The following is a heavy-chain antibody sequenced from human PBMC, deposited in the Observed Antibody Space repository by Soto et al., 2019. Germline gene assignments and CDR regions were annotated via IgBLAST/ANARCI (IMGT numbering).Heavy chain of an antibody. D-gene: IGHD6-13*01. J-gene: IGHJ4*02. CDR2: IYYSGST. V-gene: IGHV4-59*01. CDR3: ARDYGNAWYTY. Sequence: SETLSLTCTVSGASISSYYWSWIRQPPGKGLEWIGYIYYSGSTNYNPSLKSRVTISVDTSKNQFSLKLSSVTAADTAVYYCARDYGNAWYTYWGQGIQVTVSS. CDR1: GASISSYY.